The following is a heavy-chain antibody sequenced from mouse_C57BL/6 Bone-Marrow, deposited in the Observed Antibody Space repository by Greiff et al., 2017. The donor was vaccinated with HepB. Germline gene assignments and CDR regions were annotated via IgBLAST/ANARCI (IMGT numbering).Heavy chain of an antibody. CDR2: IRSKSNNYAT. D-gene: IGHD2-4*01. CDR1: GFSLNTYA. Sequence: EVQGVESGGGLVQPKGSLKLSCAASGFSLNTYAMNWVRQAPGKGLEWVARIRSKSNNYATYYADSVKDRFTISRDDSESMLYLQMNNLKTEDTAMYYCVRHESSYDYEDYYAMDYWGQGTSVTVSS. J-gene: IGHJ4*01. CDR3: VRHESSYDYEDYYAMDY. V-gene: IGHV10-1*01.